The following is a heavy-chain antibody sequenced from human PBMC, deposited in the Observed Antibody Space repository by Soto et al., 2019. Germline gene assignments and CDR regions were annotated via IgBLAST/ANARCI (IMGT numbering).Heavy chain of an antibody. D-gene: IGHD6-6*01. CDR2: ISSSATYR. CDR1: GFVFGSSA. CDR3: VRAGGVEARPKYYSGMDL. Sequence: EMQLVESGGGLGKPGGSLRLSCGASGFVFGSSAMNWVRQAPGKGLEWVSSISSSATYRDYAESVKGRFTISRDNANNSLYLQMSGLRVEDTAVYYCVRAGGVEARPKYYSGMDLWGQGTTVSVSS. V-gene: IGHV3-21*06. J-gene: IGHJ6*02.